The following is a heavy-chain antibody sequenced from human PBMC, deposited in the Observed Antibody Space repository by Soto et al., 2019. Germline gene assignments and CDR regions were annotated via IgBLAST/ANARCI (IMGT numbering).Heavy chain of an antibody. CDR1: GLTFSNYA. V-gene: IGHV3-23*01. Sequence: GGSLRLSCAASGLTFSNYAMSWVRQAPGKGLEWVSGINAGGRTHYVDSVKGRFTISRDTSKNTLYLEMNSLRAEDTAVYYCVKDYPREGVLNVDIVPTIPPPLFDSWGQGTLVTVSS. CDR2: INAGGRT. D-gene: IGHD5-12*01. J-gene: IGHJ4*02. CDR3: VKDYPREGVLNVDIVPTIPPPLFDS.